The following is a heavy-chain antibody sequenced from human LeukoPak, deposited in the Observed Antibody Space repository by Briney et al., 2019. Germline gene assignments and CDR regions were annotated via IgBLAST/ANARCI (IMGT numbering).Heavy chain of an antibody. CDR3: AREMGDREFYXDX. D-gene: IGHD3-10*01. CDR2: IIPIVDVT. J-gene: IGHJ4*02. Sequence: SVKVSCKASGGTFSNFAFSWVRQAPGQGLQWVGRIIPIVDVTSYAQNFKGRVTITADESTTTAYMELSSLRSEDTAVYYCAREMGDREFYXDXXGQGTLVTV. V-gene: IGHV1-69*04. CDR1: GGTFSNFA.